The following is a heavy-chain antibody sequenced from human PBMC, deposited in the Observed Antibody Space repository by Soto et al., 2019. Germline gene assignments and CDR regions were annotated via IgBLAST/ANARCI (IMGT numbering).Heavy chain of an antibody. V-gene: IGHV3-30-3*01. CDR1: GFTFSSYA. Sequence: QVQLVESGGGVVQPGRSLRLSCAASGFTFSSYAMHWVRQAPGKGLEWVAVISYDGSNKYYADSVKGRFTISRDNSKNTLYLQMNSLRAEDSAVYYCAIQGGYSYGTFDYWGQGTLVTVSS. CDR3: AIQGGYSYGTFDY. D-gene: IGHD5-18*01. CDR2: ISYDGSNK. J-gene: IGHJ4*02.